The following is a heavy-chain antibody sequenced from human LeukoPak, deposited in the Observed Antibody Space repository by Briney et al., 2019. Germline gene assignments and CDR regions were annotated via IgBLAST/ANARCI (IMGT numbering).Heavy chain of an antibody. J-gene: IGHJ3*02. V-gene: IGHV3-21*01. CDR2: ISSSSSYI. CDR1: GFTFSSYS. CDR3: ARDWYDFWSGDDAFDI. Sequence: GGSLRLSCAASGFTFSSYSMNWVRQAPGKGLEWVSSISSSSSYIYYADSVKGRFTISRDNAKNSLYLQMNSLRAEDTAVYYCARDWYDFWSGDDAFDIWGQGTMVTVSS. D-gene: IGHD3-3*01.